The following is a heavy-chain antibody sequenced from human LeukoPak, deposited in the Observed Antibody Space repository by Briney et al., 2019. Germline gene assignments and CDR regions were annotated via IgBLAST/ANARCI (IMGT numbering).Heavy chain of an antibody. CDR2: IYYSGST. V-gene: IGHV4-39*01. D-gene: IGHD6-13*01. CDR3: AVRLSNIAATCFDY. Sequence: PSETLSLTCTVSVVSISRVSYYLGWIRQPPGKGLEWIGSIYYSGSTYYNPSLKSRVTISVDTSKNQFSLKLSSVTAADTAVYYYAVRLSNIAATCFDYWGQGTLVTVSS. J-gene: IGHJ4*02. CDR1: VVSISRVSYY.